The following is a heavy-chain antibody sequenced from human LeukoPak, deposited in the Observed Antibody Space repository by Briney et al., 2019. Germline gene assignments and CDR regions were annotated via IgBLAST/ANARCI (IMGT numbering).Heavy chain of an antibody. V-gene: IGHV1-69*04. J-gene: IGHJ6*02. CDR2: IIPIFGIA. D-gene: IGHD2-2*01. Sequence: GASVKVSCKASGGSFGSYAISWVRQAPGQGLEWMGRIIPIFGIATYAQKFQGRVTITADTSTSTAYMELSSLGSEDTAVYYCAKDRGQLLQVPYGMDVWGQGTTVTVSS. CDR3: AKDRGQLLQVPYGMDV. CDR1: GGSFGSYA.